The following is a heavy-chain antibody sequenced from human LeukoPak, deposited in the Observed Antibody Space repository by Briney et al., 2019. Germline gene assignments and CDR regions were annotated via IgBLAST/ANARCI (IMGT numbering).Heavy chain of an antibody. D-gene: IGHD3-22*01. CDR1: GFTVSSNY. V-gene: IGHV3-53*01. J-gene: IGHJ4*02. CDR3: AKDFDSSGYYALGY. CDR2: IYSGGST. Sequence: PGGSLRLSCAASGFTVSSNYMSWVRQAPGKGLEWVSVIYSGGSTYYADSVKGRFTISRDNSKNTLYLQMNSLRAEDTAVYYCAKDFDSSGYYALGYWGQGTLVTVSS.